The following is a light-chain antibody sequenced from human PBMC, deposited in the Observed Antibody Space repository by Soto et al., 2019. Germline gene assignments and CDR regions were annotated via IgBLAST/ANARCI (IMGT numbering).Light chain of an antibody. V-gene: IGLV2-14*01. CDR1: NSDVGDYNY. J-gene: IGLJ2*01. CDR3: SSYTSSSTLV. CDR2: DVF. Sequence: QSVLTQPASVSGSPGQSITISCTGTNSDVGDYNYVSWYRQHPGQAPELMIYDVFNRPSGVSNRFSGSKSGNTASLTISGVQVDDEADYYCSSYTSSSTLVFGGGTQLTVL.